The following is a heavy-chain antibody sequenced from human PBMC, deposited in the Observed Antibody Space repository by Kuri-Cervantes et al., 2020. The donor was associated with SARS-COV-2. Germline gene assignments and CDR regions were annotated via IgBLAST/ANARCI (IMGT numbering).Heavy chain of an antibody. CDR1: GGTFSSYA. CDR2: ILPIFGIA. CDR3: ARSPMRNYYYYGMDV. J-gene: IGHJ6*02. Sequence: SVKVSCKASGGTFSSYAISWVRQAPGQGLEWMGGILPIFGIANYAQKFQGRVTITADKSTSTAYMELSSLRSEDTAVYYCARSPMRNYYYYGMDVWGQGTTVTVSS. V-gene: IGHV1-69*10.